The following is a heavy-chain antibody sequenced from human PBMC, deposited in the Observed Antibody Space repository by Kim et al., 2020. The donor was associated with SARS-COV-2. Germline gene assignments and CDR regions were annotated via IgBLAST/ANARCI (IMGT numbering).Heavy chain of an antibody. D-gene: IGHD3-22*01. Sequence: SETLSLTCTVFGGSISSDGFYWNWIRQHPGKGLEWIGHISDSGSTYYNPSLKSRLTISVDTSKNQFSLKLSSVTAADTAVYYCASLDDNSGYYYRWGQGTLVTVSS. J-gene: IGHJ5*02. CDR3: ASLDDNSGYYYR. CDR1: GGSISSDGFY. CDR2: ISDSGST. V-gene: IGHV4-31*03.